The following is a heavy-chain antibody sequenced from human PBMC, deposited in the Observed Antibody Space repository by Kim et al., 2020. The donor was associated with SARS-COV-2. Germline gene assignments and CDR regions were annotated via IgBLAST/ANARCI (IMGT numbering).Heavy chain of an antibody. CDR3: ATVGGRDFQRPYNWVDP. Sequence: GGSLRLSCAASGFTFSSYWMGWVRQAPGKGLEWVANIRQNGSNEYYLDSVKGRFIISRDNAKNSLFLQMNSLRAEDTAVYYCATVGGRDFQRPYNWVDPRGQGTLVTVSS. J-gene: IGHJ5*02. D-gene: IGHD2-21*01. V-gene: IGHV3-7*01. CDR1: GFTFSSYW. CDR2: IRQNGSNE.